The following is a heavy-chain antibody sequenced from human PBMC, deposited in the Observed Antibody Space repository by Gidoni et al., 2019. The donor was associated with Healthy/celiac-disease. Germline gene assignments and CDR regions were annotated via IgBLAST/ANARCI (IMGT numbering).Heavy chain of an antibody. CDR3: AKGGRGYYDSSGYIYYYYGMDV. Sequence: EVQLLESGGGLVQPGGSLRLSCAASGFPFSSYAMRWVRQAPGKGLEGVSAISGSGGSTYYADSVKGRFTISRDNSKNTLYLQMNSLRAEDTAVYYCAKGGRGYYDSSGYIYYYYGMDVWGQGTTVTVSS. CDR2: ISGSGGST. CDR1: GFPFSSYA. D-gene: IGHD3-22*01. J-gene: IGHJ6*02. V-gene: IGHV3-23*01.